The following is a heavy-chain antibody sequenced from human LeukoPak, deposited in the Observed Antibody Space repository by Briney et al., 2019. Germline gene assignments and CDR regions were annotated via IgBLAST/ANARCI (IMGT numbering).Heavy chain of an antibody. CDR3: ARGSSSVALPGD. CDR1: GFTFSTYA. Sequence: GGSARLSCAASGFTFSTYAMHWVRQAPGKGLEGVAVIWYDGNNKYHADSVKGRFTISRDNSKNTLYLQMNSLRVEDTAVYYCARGSSSVALPGDWGQGTPVTVSS. CDR2: IWYDGNNK. J-gene: IGHJ4*02. D-gene: IGHD2-2*01. V-gene: IGHV3-33*01.